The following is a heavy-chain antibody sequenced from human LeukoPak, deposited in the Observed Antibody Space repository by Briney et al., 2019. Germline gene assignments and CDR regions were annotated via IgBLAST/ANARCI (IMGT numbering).Heavy chain of an antibody. CDR3: ARDRERLADY. V-gene: IGHV3-30*03. D-gene: IGHD6-19*01. CDR1: GFTFSSYG. CDR2: ISYDGSNK. J-gene: IGHJ4*02. Sequence: PGGSLRLSCAASGFTFSSYGMHWVRQAPGKGLEWVAVISYDGSNKYYADSVKGRFTISRDNSKNTLYLQMNSLRAEDTAVYYCARDRERLADYWGQGTLVTVSS.